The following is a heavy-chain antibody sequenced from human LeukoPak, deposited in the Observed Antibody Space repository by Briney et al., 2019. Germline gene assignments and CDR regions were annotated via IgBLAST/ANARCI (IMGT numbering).Heavy chain of an antibody. D-gene: IGHD2-2*01. CDR3: ATKAGDCSTLIYYAQFDY. Sequence: GGSLRLSWAASGLTLSSCWMSWVRQAPGKGLEWVANINQEGSEKYYVDSVKGRFSISRDNAKNSVHLQMDSLRAEDTAVYYCATKAGDCSTLIYYAQFDYWGQGALVTVSS. V-gene: IGHV3-7*01. J-gene: IGHJ4*02. CDR2: INQEGSEK. CDR1: GLTLSSCW.